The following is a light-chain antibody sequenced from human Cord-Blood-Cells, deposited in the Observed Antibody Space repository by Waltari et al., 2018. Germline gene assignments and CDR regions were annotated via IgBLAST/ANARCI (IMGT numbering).Light chain of an antibody. Sequence: QSALTQPRSVSGSPGTSVTTPCTGTRSDVGGYNYVHWYQPHPGKAPKLMLYDVSKRPSGVPDRFSGSKSGNTASLTISGLQAEDEADYYCCSYAGSYTYVFGTGTKVTVL. CDR2: DVS. J-gene: IGLJ1*01. CDR1: RSDVGGYNY. CDR3: CSYAGSYTYV. V-gene: IGLV2-11*01.